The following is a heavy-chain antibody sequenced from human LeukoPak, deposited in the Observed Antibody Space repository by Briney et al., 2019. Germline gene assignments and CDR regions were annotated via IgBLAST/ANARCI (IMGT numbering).Heavy chain of an antibody. CDR2: IYSSGST. CDR3: ARRPTGDPKFDY. Sequence: KTSKTLSLTCSVSGGSISNYFWTWIRQPPGKGLEWIGYIYSSGSTYYNPSLKSRVTISVDTSKNRFSLKLSTVTAADTAVYYCARRPTGDPKFDYWGQGTLVTVSS. J-gene: IGHJ4*02. D-gene: IGHD7-27*01. V-gene: IGHV4-59*08. CDR1: GGSISNYF.